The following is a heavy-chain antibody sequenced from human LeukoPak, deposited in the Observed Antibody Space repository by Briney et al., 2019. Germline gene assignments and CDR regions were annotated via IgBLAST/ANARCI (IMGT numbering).Heavy chain of an antibody. J-gene: IGHJ4*02. Sequence: GGSLRLSCAASGFTFSSYAMSWVRQAPGKGLEWVSAISGSGGSTYYADSVKGRFTISRDNSKNTLCLQMNSLRAEDTAVYYCAKDLGAAPYYFDYWGQGTLVTVSS. CDR1: GFTFSSYA. D-gene: IGHD6-6*01. CDR2: ISGSGGST. CDR3: AKDLGAAPYYFDY. V-gene: IGHV3-23*01.